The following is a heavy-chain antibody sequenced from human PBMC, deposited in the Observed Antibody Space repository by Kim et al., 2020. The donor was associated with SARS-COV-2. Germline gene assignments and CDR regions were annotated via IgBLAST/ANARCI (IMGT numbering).Heavy chain of an antibody. Sequence: GGSLRLSCAASGFTFSSYSMNWVRQAPGKGLEWVSSISSSSSYIYYADSVKGRFTISRDNAKNSLYLQMNSLRAEDTAVYYCAGTAYYYDSSGYWGYFDYWGQGTLVTVSS. CDR1: GFTFSSYS. CDR3: AGTAYYYDSSGYWGYFDY. J-gene: IGHJ4*02. CDR2: ISSSSSYI. D-gene: IGHD3-22*01. V-gene: IGHV3-21*01.